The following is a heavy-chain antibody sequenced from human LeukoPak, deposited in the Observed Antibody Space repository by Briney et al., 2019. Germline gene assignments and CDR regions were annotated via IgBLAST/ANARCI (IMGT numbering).Heavy chain of an antibody. CDR1: GGSFSNYY. J-gene: IGHJ6*03. CDR2: IYYTGST. Sequence: SETLSLTCGVYGGSFSNYYWSCIRQPPGKGLEWIGSIYYTGSTYYNPSLKSRVTISVDTSKNQFSLKVSSVTAADTAVYYCARTGGSFYFYYYMDVWGEGTTVTVSS. D-gene: IGHD1-26*01. CDR3: ARTGGSFYFYYYMDV. V-gene: IGHV4-34*01.